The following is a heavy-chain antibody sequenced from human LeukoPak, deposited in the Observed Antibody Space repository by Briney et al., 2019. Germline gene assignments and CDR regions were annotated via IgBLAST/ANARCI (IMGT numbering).Heavy chain of an antibody. Sequence: PSETLSLTCTVSGGSISSYYWSWIRQPPGKGLEWIGYIYYRGSTNYNPSLKSRVTISVDTSKNQFSLKLSSVTAADTAVYYCARLRDSSGYSGFDYWGQGTLVTVSS. CDR1: GGSISSYY. CDR3: ARLRDSSGYSGFDY. D-gene: IGHD3-22*01. V-gene: IGHV4-59*01. J-gene: IGHJ4*02. CDR2: IYYRGST.